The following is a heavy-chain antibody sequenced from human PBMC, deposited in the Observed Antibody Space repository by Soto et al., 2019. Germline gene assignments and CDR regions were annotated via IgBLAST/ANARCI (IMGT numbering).Heavy chain of an antibody. CDR2: IIPILGTI. J-gene: IGHJ4*02. Sequence: QVQLVQSGAEVKKPGSSVKVSCKPSGGTFSSDAITWVRQAPGQGPEWMGGIIPILGTINYAQKFQGRVTITADKSTTTAYMELSSLRSEDTAIYYCARDKSADSSCYLYYCDSWGQGALVTVSS. CDR3: ARDKSADSSCYLYYCDS. V-gene: IGHV1-69*06. D-gene: IGHD3-22*01. CDR1: GGTFSSDA.